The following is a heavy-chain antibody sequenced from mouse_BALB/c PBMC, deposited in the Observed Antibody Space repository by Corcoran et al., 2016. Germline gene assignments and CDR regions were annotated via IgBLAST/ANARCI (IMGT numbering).Heavy chain of an antibody. V-gene: IGHV14-3*02. J-gene: IGHJ3*01. CDR1: GFNIKDTY. CDR3: ARRLSRGFAY. D-gene: IGHD1-1*02. Sequence: EVQLQQSGAELVKPGASVKLSCTASGFNIKDTYMHWVKQRPEQGLEWIGRIDPANGNTKYDPKFPGKATITADTSSNTAYLQLSSLKSEDTAVYYCARRLSRGFAYWGQGTLVTVSA. CDR2: IDPANGNT.